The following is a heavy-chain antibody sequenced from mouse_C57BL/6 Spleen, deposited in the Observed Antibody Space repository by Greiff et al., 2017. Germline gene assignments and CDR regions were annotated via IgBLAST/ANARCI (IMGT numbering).Heavy chain of an antibody. CDR3: ARGDWGYFDV. CDR2: IYPRDGST. Sequence: VHLVESGPELVKPGASVKLSCKASGYTFTSYDINWVKQRPGQGLEWIGWIYPRDGSTKYNEKFKGKATLTVDTSSSTAYMELHSLTSEDSAVYFCARGDWGYFDVWGTGTTVTVSS. CDR1: GYTFTSYD. V-gene: IGHV1-85*01. J-gene: IGHJ1*03. D-gene: IGHD4-1*01.